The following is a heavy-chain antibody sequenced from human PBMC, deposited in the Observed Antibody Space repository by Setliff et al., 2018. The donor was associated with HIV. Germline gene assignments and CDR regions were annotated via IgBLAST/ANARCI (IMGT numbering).Heavy chain of an antibody. CDR2: IEPNSGGT. CDR1: GYSFTGHC. J-gene: IGHJ3*02. D-gene: IGHD3-22*01. Sequence: ASVKVSCKASGYSFTGHCIHWVRQAPGKGLEWLGRIEPNSGGTKYAQKFQGRVTMTRDTSITTAYMELSRLRSDDTAVYYCASPLGASDSGGYEFEAFSIWGQGTMVTVSS. V-gene: IGHV1-2*06. CDR3: ASPLGASDSGGYEFEAFSI.